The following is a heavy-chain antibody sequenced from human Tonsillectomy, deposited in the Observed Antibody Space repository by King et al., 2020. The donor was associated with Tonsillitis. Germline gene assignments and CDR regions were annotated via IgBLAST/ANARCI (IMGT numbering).Heavy chain of an antibody. D-gene: IGHD2-2*01. V-gene: IGHV3-21*01. CDR1: GLTFSSYS. CDR2: ISSSSSYI. CDR3: AREYCSSTSCWSWYFDL. Sequence: VQLVESGGGLVKPGGSLRLSCAASGLTFSSYSMNWVRQAPGKGLEWVSSISSSSSYIYYADSVKGRFTISRDNAKNSLYLQMNSLRAEDTAVYYCAREYCSSTSCWSWYFDLWGRGTLVTVSS. J-gene: IGHJ2*01.